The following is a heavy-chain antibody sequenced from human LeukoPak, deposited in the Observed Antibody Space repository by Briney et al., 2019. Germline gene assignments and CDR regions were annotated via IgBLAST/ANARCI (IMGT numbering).Heavy chain of an antibody. D-gene: IGHD3-3*01. V-gene: IGHV1-46*01. CDR3: ARSGMHTIFGAKVLWAYSDL. Sequence: GASVTVSCKASGYTFTIYYMLWVRQAPGQGLEWMGIINPSGGSTSYAQNFQGRVTMARDTATSTVYMELSSLRSEDMAVYYCARSGMHTIFGAKVLWAYSDLWGRGTLVTVSS. J-gene: IGHJ2*01. CDR1: GYTFTIYY. CDR2: INPSGGST.